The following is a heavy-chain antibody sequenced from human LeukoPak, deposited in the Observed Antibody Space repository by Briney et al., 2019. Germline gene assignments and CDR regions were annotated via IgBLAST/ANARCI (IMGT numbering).Heavy chain of an antibody. CDR2: IKQDGSEK. CDR1: EFTFISYW. Sequence: GGSLRLSCAASEFTFISYWMTWVRQAPGKGLEWVANIKQDGSEKYYVDSVKGRFTISRDNAKNSLYLQMNSLRAEDTAVYYCARTDSSIAARLSRSSIFNYYYYMDVWGKGTTVTVSS. V-gene: IGHV3-7*01. D-gene: IGHD6-6*01. J-gene: IGHJ6*03. CDR3: ARTDSSIAARLSRSSIFNYYYYMDV.